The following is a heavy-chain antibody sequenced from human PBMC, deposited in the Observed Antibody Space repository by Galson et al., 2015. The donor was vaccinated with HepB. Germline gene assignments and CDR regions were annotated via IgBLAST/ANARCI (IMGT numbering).Heavy chain of an antibody. D-gene: IGHD3-10*01. CDR2: INWNGGST. Sequence: SLRLSCAASGFTFDDHAMSWVRQAPGKGLEWVSGINWNGGSTGYADSVKGRFTISRDNAKNSPYLQMNSLRAEDTALYYCARRGYGSGSYPFDYWGQGTLVTVS. CDR3: ARRGYGSGSYPFDY. J-gene: IGHJ4*02. V-gene: IGHV3-20*04. CDR1: GFTFDDHA.